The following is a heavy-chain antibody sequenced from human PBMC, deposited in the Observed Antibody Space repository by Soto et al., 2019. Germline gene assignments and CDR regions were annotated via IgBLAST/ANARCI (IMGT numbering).Heavy chain of an antibody. CDR1: GGTFSSYA. CDR2: IIPIFGTA. CDR3: ARGPTDMMAPLDY. V-gene: IGHV1-69*13. Sequence: ASVKVSCKASGGTFSSYAISWVRQAPGQGLEWMGGIIPIFGTANYAQKFQGRVTITADESTSTAYMELSSLRSEDTAVYYCARGPTDMMAPLDYWGQGTLVTVSS. J-gene: IGHJ4*02. D-gene: IGHD3-16*01.